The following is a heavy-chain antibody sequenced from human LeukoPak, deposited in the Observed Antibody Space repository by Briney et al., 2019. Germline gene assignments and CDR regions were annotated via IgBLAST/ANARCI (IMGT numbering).Heavy chain of an antibody. J-gene: IGHJ5*02. CDR1: GGSISSSSYY. Sequence: SETLSLTCTVSGGSISSSSYYWGWIRQPPGKGLEWIGSIYYSGSTYYNPSLKSRVTISVDTSKNQFSLKLSSVTAADTAVYYCARDTGYGNWFDPWGQGTLVTVSS. V-gene: IGHV4-39*07. D-gene: IGHD5-18*01. CDR2: IYYSGST. CDR3: ARDTGYGNWFDP.